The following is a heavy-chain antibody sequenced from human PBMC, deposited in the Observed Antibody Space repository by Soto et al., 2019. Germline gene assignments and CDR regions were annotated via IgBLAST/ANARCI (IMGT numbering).Heavy chain of an antibody. Sequence: ASVKVSCKASGYTFTSYGISWVRQAPGQGLEWMGWISAYNGNTNYAQKLQGRVTMTTDTSTSTAYMELRSLRSDDTAVYYCARARYYDSSGYYSGYYYYGMDVWGQGTTVTVSS. CDR3: ARARYYDSSGYYSGYYYYGMDV. CDR1: GYTFTSYG. V-gene: IGHV1-18*01. CDR2: ISAYNGNT. J-gene: IGHJ6*02. D-gene: IGHD3-22*01.